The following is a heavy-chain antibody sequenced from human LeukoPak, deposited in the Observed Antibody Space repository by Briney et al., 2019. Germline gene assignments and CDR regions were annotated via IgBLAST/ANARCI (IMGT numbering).Heavy chain of an antibody. CDR2: IIPILGTA. CDR3: SRGGTALRDFDWLSHPNWFDP. V-gene: IGHV1-69*11. Sequence: SVKVSCKASGGTFSSYSISWVRQAPGQGLEWMGWIIPILGTANYAQKFQGRVTITAEESTGTAHTEPSILRSEDTAVYYWSRGGTALRDFDWLSHPNWFDPWGRGTLVTVSS. D-gene: IGHD3-9*01. J-gene: IGHJ5*02. CDR1: GGTFSSYS.